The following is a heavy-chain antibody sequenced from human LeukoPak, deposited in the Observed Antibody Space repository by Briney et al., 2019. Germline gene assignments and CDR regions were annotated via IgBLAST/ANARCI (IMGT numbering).Heavy chain of an antibody. CDR2: ISAYSGNT. J-gene: IGHJ6*03. Sequence: GASVKVSCKASVYTFTRYGITWVRQAPGQGLEWVGWISAYSGNTNYAQKFQGRVNMTTDTSTNTAYMELRSLRSDDTAVYYCARDSVVVPAAAYYYYMDVWGKGTTVTVSS. V-gene: IGHV1-18*01. D-gene: IGHD2-2*01. CDR1: VYTFTRYG. CDR3: ARDSVVVPAAAYYYYMDV.